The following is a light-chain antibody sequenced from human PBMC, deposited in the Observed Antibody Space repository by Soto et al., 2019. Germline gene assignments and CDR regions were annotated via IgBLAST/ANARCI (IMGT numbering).Light chain of an antibody. CDR2: GAS. J-gene: IGKJ1*01. CDR1: QSVSSN. Sequence: EIVMTQSPATLSASPGERATLSCRASQSVSSNLAWYQQKPGQAPRLLIYGASTRATGIPARFSGSGSGTEFTLTISSLQSEDFAVYYCQQYNNWPTWTFGQGTKVGIK. CDR3: QQYNNWPTWT. V-gene: IGKV3-15*01.